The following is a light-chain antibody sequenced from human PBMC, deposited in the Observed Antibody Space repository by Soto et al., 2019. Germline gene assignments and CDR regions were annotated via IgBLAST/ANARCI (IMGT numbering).Light chain of an antibody. CDR3: QKYGNAPFT. CDR2: GAS. CDR1: QSVSSSY. V-gene: IGKV3-20*01. Sequence: EIVLTQSPGTLSFSPGERATLTCRASQSVSSSYLAWFQQKPGQAPRLLIYGASSRATGIPDRFSGSGSGTDFTLTISRPETEDSPVYYCQKYGNAPFTFGPGTKVA. J-gene: IGKJ3*01.